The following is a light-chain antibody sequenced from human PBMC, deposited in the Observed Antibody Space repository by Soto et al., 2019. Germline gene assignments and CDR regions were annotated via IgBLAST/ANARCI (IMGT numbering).Light chain of an antibody. Sequence: EIVLTQSPGTLSLSPGERATLSCRSSQSVSSSYLAWYQQKPGQATRLLIYGASSRSTGIPDRLSGSGSGTDFTLTISRLEPEDFAVYYCQQYCSSPLTFGGGTKVEIK. CDR2: GAS. J-gene: IGKJ4*01. CDR1: QSVSSSY. CDR3: QQYCSSPLT. V-gene: IGKV3-20*01.